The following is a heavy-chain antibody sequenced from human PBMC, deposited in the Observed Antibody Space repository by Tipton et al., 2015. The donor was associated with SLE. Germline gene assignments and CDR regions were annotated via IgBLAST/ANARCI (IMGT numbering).Heavy chain of an antibody. CDR2: IYNGGRT. CDR1: GGSISNYY. CDR3: ARDPNGGYGSFDY. D-gene: IGHD7-27*01. Sequence: TLSLTCTVSGGSISNYYWSWVRQPPGKGLEWIGFIYNGGRTRYNPSLESRVTMSVDTSKNQFSLNLSSVTAADTAVYYCARDPNGGYGSFDYWGQGTPVTVSS. V-gene: IGHV4-59*12. J-gene: IGHJ4*02.